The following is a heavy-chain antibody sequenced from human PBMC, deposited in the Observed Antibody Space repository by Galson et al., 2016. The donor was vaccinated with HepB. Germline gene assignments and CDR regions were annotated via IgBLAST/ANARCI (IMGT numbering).Heavy chain of an antibody. V-gene: IGHV6-1*01. CDR3: ARVSLITASVWTWSAVDY. Sequence: CAISGDSVSSNSAAWNWIRQSPSRGLEWLGRIYYRSNWHYDYAVSVNSRVTINPDTSKNQFSLQLNSVTPEDTAVYYCARVSLITASVWTWSAVDYWGLGTPVTVSS. D-gene: IGHD6-19*01. CDR2: IYYRSNWHY. CDR1: GDSVSSNSAA. J-gene: IGHJ4*02.